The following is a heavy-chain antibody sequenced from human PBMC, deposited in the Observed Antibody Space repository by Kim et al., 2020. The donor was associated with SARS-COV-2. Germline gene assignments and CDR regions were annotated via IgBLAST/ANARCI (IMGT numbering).Heavy chain of an antibody. CDR1: GGSISSYY. D-gene: IGHD3-22*01. CDR3: ARDRYYDSSGYLYYYYGMDV. J-gene: IGHJ6*02. CDR2: IYYSGST. V-gene: IGHV4-59*01. Sequence: SETLSLTCTVSGGSISSYYWSWIRQPPGKGLEWIGYIYYSGSTNYNPSLKSRVTISVDTSKNQFSLKLSSVTAADTAVYYCARDRYYDSSGYLYYYYGMDVWGQGTTVTVSS.